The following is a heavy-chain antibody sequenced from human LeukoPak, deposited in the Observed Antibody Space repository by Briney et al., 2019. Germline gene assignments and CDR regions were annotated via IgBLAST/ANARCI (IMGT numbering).Heavy chain of an antibody. CDR3: ATLGEYFDSSGYYYN. J-gene: IGHJ4*02. CDR1: GGSISSSSYY. Sequence: PSETLSLTCTVSGGSISSSSYYWGWIRQPPGKGLEWIGSIYYSGSTYYNPSLKSRVTISVDTSKNQFSLKLTSVTAADTAVYYCATLGEYFDSSGYYYNWGQGTLVTDSS. D-gene: IGHD3-22*01. V-gene: IGHV4-39*07. CDR2: IYYSGST.